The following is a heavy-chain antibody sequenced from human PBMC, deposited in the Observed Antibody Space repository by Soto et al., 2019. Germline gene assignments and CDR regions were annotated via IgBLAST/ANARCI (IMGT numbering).Heavy chain of an antibody. D-gene: IGHD3-22*01. CDR3: AKDLLRAYYYDSSGYTY. J-gene: IGHJ4*02. V-gene: IGHV3-30*18. CDR2: ISYDGSNK. Sequence: QVQLVESGGGVVQPGRSLRLSCAASGFTFSSYGMHWVRQAPGKGLEWVAVISYDGSNKYYAYSVKGRFTISRDNSKNTLYLQMNSLRAEDTAVYYCAKDLLRAYYYDSSGYTYWGQGTLVTVSS. CDR1: GFTFSSYG.